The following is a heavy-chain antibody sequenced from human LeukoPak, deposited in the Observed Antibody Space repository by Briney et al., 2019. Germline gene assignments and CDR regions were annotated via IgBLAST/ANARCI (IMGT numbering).Heavy chain of an antibody. CDR2: ISYSGST. V-gene: IGHV4-59*08. Sequence: SETLSLTCAVSGGSISPYYWTWIRQPPGKGLEWIGYISYSGSTNYNPSLKSRVTISIDTSKSQFSLKLSSVTAADTAVYYCARHLDYYGSGSYEYWGQGTLVTVSS. CDR3: ARHLDYYGSGSYEY. J-gene: IGHJ4*02. CDR1: GGSISPYY. D-gene: IGHD3-10*01.